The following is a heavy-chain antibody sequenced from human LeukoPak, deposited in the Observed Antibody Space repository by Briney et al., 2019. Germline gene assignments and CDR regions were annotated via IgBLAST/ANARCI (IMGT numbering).Heavy chain of an antibody. J-gene: IGHJ6*03. CDR1: GFIFSNYA. CDR3: AKMRGQYYHSYYMDA. Sequence: GGSLRLSCAASGFIFSNYAMTCLRQARGKGLEWVSYGGSGGSTYYADSVKGRFTVSRDNSKSTLYLQMNSLTAEDTAVYYCAKMRGQYYHSYYMDAWGKGTTVTVSS. V-gene: IGHV3-23*01. CDR2: GGSGGST.